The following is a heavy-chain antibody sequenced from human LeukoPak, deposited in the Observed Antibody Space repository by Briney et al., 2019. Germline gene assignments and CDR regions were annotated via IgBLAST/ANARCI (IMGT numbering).Heavy chain of an antibody. CDR3: ASVPYSSGWYNWFDP. D-gene: IGHD6-19*01. V-gene: IGHV4-59*01. CDR1: GGSISSYY. J-gene: IGHJ5*02. CDR2: IYYSGST. Sequence: SETLSLTCTVSGGSISSYYWSWIRQPPGKGLEWIGYIYYSGSTNYNPSLKSRVTISVDTSKNQFSLKLSSVTAADTAAYYCASVPYSSGWYNWFDPWGQGTLVTVSS.